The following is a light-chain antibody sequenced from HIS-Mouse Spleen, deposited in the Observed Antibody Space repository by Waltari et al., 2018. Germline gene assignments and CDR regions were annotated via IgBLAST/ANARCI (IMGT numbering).Light chain of an antibody. CDR1: NIGSKS. CDR3: QVWDSSSDHYV. J-gene: IGLJ1*01. Sequence: SYVLTQPPSVSVAPGQTARITCGGNNIGSKSVHWYQQKPGQAPVLVVYDDSDRPSGIPERFSGSKPWNTATLTSSRVEAVDEADYYCQVWDSSSDHYVFGTGTKVTVL. V-gene: IGLV3-21*02. CDR2: DDS.